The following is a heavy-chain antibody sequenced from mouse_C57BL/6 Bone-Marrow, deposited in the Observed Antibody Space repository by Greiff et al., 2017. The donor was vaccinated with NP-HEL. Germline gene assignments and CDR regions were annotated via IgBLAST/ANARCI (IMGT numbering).Heavy chain of an antibody. V-gene: IGHV1-64*01. D-gene: IGHD2-3*01. J-gene: IGHJ4*01. CDR3: ARNDGSPMDY. CDR2: IHPNSGST. CDR1: GYTFTSYW. Sequence: QVQLKQPGAELVKPGASVKLSCKASGYTFTSYWMHWVKQRPGQGLEWIGMIHPNSGSTNYNEKFKSKATLTVDKSSSTAYMQLSSLTSEDSAVYYCARNDGSPMDYWGQGTSATVSS.